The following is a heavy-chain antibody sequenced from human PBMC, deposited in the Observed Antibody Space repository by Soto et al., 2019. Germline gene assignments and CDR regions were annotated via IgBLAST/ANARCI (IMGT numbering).Heavy chain of an antibody. CDR1: GYTFTSYG. CDR3: ARVDYDFWSGYYHGQFDY. Sequence: ASVKVSCKASGYTFTSYGINWVRQAPGQGLEWMGWISAYNGNTNYAQKLQGRVTMTTDTSTSTAYMELRSLRSDDTAVYYCARVDYDFWSGYYHGQFDYWGQGTLVTVSS. J-gene: IGHJ4*02. D-gene: IGHD3-3*01. V-gene: IGHV1-18*01. CDR2: ISAYNGNT.